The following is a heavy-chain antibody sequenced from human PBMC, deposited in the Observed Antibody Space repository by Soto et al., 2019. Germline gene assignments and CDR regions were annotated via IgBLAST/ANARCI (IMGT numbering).Heavy chain of an antibody. V-gene: IGHV4-30-4*01. D-gene: IGHD2-15*01. CDR3: ARDPSHCSGGSCYSHAFDI. CDR2: IYYSGST. Sequence: QVQLQESGPGLVKPSQTLSLTRTVSGGSISSGDYYWSWIRQPPGKGLEWIGYIYYSGSTYYNPSLKSRVTISVDTSKNQFSLKLSSVTAADTAVYYCARDPSHCSGGSCYSHAFDIWGQGTMVTVSS. J-gene: IGHJ3*02. CDR1: GGSISSGDYY.